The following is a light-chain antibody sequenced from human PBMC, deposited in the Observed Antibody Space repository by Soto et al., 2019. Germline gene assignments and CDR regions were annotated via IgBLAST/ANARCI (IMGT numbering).Light chain of an antibody. V-gene: IGKV3-20*01. CDR2: GAS. J-gene: IGKJ3*01. CDR1: QSVSSSY. CDR3: QQWFT. Sequence: EIVLTQSPGTLSLSPGERATLSCRASQSVSSSYLAWYQQKPGQAPRLLIYGASSRATDIPARFSGSGSGTDFTLTISRLEPEDFAVYYCQQWFTFGPGTKVDIK.